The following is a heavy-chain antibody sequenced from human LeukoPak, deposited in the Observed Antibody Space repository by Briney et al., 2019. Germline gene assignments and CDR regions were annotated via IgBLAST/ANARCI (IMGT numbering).Heavy chain of an antibody. D-gene: IGHD3-10*01. Sequence: ASVRVSCKASGYTFTSYGISWVRQAPGQGLEWMGWISAYNGNTNYAQKLQGRVTMTTDTSTSTAYMELRSLRSDDTAVYYCARQWFGESPVDYWGQGTLVTVSS. J-gene: IGHJ4*02. V-gene: IGHV1-18*01. CDR1: GYTFTSYG. CDR3: ARQWFGESPVDY. CDR2: ISAYNGNT.